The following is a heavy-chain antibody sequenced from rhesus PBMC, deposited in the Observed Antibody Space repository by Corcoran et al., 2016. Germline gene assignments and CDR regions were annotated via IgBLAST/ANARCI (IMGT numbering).Heavy chain of an antibody. CDR3: ATSYCTGSGCYDDGGFDY. CDR1: GYTFTDYY. V-gene: IGHV1-111*02. D-gene: IGHD2-21*01. CDR2: VYPEDGET. J-gene: IGHJ4*01. Sequence: EVQLVQSGAEVKKPGASVKISCKASGYTFTDYYLHWVRQAPGKGLGWMGRVYPEDGETIPAKKFQDRVTITADTSTDTAYMELSSLRSEDTAVYYCATSYCTGSGCYDDGGFDYWGQGVLVTVSS.